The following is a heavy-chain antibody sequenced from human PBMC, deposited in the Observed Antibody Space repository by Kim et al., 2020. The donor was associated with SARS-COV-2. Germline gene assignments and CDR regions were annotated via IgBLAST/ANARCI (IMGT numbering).Heavy chain of an antibody. V-gene: IGHV3-9*01. J-gene: IGHJ4*02. Sequence: GGSLRLSCAASGFTFDDYAMHWVRQAPGKGLEWVSGISWNSGSIGYADSVKGRFTISRDNAKNSLYLQMNSLRAEDTALYYCAKGRWAAAGSSYFDYWGQGTLVTVYS. CDR1: GFTFDDYA. CDR2: ISWNSGSI. D-gene: IGHD6-13*01. CDR3: AKGRWAAAGSSYFDY.